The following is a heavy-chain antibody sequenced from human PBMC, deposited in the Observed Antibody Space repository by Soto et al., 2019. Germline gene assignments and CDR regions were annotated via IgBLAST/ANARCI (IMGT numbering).Heavy chain of an antibody. V-gene: IGHV3-30-3*01. CDR2: ISYDGSNK. J-gene: IGHJ4*02. D-gene: IGHD3-22*01. CDR3: ARDRYYYDSSGYWGAFFHFDY. CDR1: GFTFSSYA. Sequence: LRLSCAASGFTFSSYAMHWVRQAPGKGLEWVAVISYDGSNKYYADSVKGRFTISRDNSKNTLYLQMNSLGAEDTAVYYCARDRYYYDSSGYWGAFFHFDYWGQGTLVTVSS.